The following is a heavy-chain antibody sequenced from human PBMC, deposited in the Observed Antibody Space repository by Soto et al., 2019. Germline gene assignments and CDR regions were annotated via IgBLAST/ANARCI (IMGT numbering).Heavy chain of an antibody. Sequence: PGGSLRLSCAASGFTFIKYWMTWVRQAPGKGLEWVANIKEDGSEKHYVDSVKGRFTISRDNAKNSLYLQMNSLRVEDTAVYFCSRDVVVGAKALNYWGQGALVTVSS. D-gene: IGHD2-15*01. CDR3: SRDVVVGAKALNY. J-gene: IGHJ4*02. CDR1: GFTFIKYW. V-gene: IGHV3-7*01. CDR2: IKEDGSEK.